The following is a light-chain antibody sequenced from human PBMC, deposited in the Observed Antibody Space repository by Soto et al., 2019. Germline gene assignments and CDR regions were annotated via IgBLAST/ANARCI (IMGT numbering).Light chain of an antibody. J-gene: IGKJ4*01. CDR3: QQYHVWLLT. CDR1: QGVSSN. Sequence: EIVMTQSPATLSVSPGERATLSCRASQGVSSNLAWYQQKPGQSPRLLIYRASTRATGVPARFSGSGSGTEFTLTISSLQSEDFAVYYCQQYHVWLLTFGGG. CDR2: RAS. V-gene: IGKV3-15*01.